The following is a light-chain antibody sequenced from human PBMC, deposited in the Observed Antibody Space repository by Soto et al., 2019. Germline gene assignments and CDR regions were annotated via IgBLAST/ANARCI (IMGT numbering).Light chain of an antibody. CDR1: QSVNNY. CDR2: DTS. Sequence: EIVLTQSPGTLSLSPGEGATLSCRASQSVNNYLSWYQQTPGQAPRLLIHDTSTRATGIPARFSGSGSGTDFTLTISSLEPEDFAVYYCQHRNNWPPLFTFGPGTKVDMK. J-gene: IGKJ3*01. V-gene: IGKV3-11*01. CDR3: QHRNNWPPLFT.